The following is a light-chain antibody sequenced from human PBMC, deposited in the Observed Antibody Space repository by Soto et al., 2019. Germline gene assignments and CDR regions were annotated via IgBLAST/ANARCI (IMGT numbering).Light chain of an antibody. V-gene: IGKV3-11*01. CDR1: QNFGSS. J-gene: IGKJ4*01. CDR2: EAS. CDR3: QQLSNSPLT. Sequence: EIVLTQSPATLSLFPGERATLSCRASQNFGSSMAWYQHKPGQAPRLLIYEASYRAPGIPARFGGSKSGTDFTLTITRLQPEDFPVYYCQQLSNSPLTFGGGTKVEI.